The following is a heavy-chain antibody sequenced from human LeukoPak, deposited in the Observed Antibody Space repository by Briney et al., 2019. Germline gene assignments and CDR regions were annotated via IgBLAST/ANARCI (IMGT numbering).Heavy chain of an antibody. CDR3: ARENGYKYDY. Sequence: SETLSLTCAVYGGSFSGYYWSWIRQPPGKGLEWIGEIYHSGSTNYNPSLKSRVTISVDKSKNQFSLKLRSVTAADTAVYYCARENGYKYDYWGQGTLVTVSS. V-gene: IGHV4-34*01. CDR1: GGSFSGYY. J-gene: IGHJ4*02. D-gene: IGHD5-24*01. CDR2: IYHSGST.